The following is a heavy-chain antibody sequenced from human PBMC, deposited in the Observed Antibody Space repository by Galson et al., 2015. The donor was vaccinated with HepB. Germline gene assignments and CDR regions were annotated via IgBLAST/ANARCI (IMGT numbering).Heavy chain of an antibody. D-gene: IGHD5-12*01. J-gene: IGHJ4*02. CDR1: GFTFSSYA. CDR3: ARDREDSGYDRVFGGIDY. V-gene: IGHV3-21*01. Sequence: SLRLSCAASGFTFSSYAMSWVRQAPGKGLEWVSSISSSSSYIYYADSVKGRFTISRDNAKNSLYLQMNSLRAEDTAVYYCARDREDSGYDRVFGGIDYWGQGTLVTVSS. CDR2: ISSSSSYI.